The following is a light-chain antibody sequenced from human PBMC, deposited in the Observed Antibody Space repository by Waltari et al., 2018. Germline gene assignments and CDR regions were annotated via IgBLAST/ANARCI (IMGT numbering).Light chain of an antibody. CDR3: QQSYSIPFT. CDR2: TAS. Sequence: DIQMTQSQSPLSASVGDRVTITCRTSQNINRFLNWYQHKPGEAPKLLIYTASSMQGGVPSRFSGSGSGTEFSLTISSLQPEDFATYYCQQSYSIPFTFGQGTKVEIK. V-gene: IGKV1-39*01. J-gene: IGKJ2*01. CDR1: QNINRF.